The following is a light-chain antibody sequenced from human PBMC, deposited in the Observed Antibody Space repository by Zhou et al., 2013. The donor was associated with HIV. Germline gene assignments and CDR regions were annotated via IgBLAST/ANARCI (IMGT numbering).Light chain of an antibody. CDR1: QSVSSSY. V-gene: IGKV3-20*01. Sequence: EIVLTQSPGTLSLSPGERATLSCRASQSVSSSYLAWYQQKPGQAPRLLIYGASNRATGIPDRFSGSGSGTDFTLTISRLEPEDFAVYYCQQYGSSLRTFGQGTRVEMK. CDR2: GAS. CDR3: QQYGSSLRT. J-gene: IGKJ1*01.